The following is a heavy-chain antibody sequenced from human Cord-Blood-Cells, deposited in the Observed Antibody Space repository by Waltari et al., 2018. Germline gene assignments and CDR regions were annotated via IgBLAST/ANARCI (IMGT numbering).Heavy chain of an antibody. D-gene: IGHD3-10*01. CDR2: ISSSGSTI. J-gene: IGHJ3*02. CDR3: ARDTVQGVMDDAFDI. CDR1: GFTFSSYE. Sequence: EVQLVESGGGLVQPGGSLRLSCAASGFTFSSYEMNWVRQAPGKGLEWVSYISSSGSTIYYADSVKGRFTISRDNAKNSLYLQMNSLRAEDTAVYYCARDTVQGVMDDAFDIWGQGTMVTVSS. V-gene: IGHV3-48*03.